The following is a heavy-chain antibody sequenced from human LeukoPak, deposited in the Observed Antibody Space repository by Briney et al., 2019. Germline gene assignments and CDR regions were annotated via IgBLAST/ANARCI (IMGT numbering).Heavy chain of an antibody. CDR3: ASELGYYYYYYMDV. CDR2: IYYSGST. D-gene: IGHD3-16*01. V-gene: IGHV4-39*07. Sequence: SETLSLTCTVSGGSISSSSYYWGWIRQPPGKGLEWIGSIYYSGSTYYNPSLKSRVTISVDTSKNQFSLKLSSVTAADTAVYYCASELGYYYYYYMDVWGKGTTVTVSS. J-gene: IGHJ6*03. CDR1: GGSISSSSYY.